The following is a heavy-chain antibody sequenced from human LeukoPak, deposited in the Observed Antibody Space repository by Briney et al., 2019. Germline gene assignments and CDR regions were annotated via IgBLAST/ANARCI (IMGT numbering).Heavy chain of an antibody. Sequence: ASVKVSCKASGYTFTGDYMHWGRQAPGQGLEWMGRINPNSGGTNYAQKFQGRVTMTRDTSISTAYMELSRLRSDDMAVYYCARGWNWRRGYYYYYMDVWGKGTTVTVSS. CDR1: GYTFTGDY. J-gene: IGHJ6*03. CDR2: INPNSGGT. V-gene: IGHV1-2*06. CDR3: ARGWNWRRGYYYYYMDV. D-gene: IGHD1-7*01.